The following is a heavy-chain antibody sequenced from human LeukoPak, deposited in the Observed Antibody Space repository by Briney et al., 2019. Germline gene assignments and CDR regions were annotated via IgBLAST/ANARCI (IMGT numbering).Heavy chain of an antibody. J-gene: IGHJ6*03. CDR3: ARDPGIVEEHYYYYMDV. D-gene: IGHD3-16*02. V-gene: IGHV1-18*01. CDR2: ISAYNGNT. Sequence: GASVKVSCKASGYTFTSYGISWVRQAPGQGLEWMGWISAYNGNTNYAQKLQGRVTMTTDTSTSTAYMELRSLRSADTAVYYCARDPGIVEEHYYYYMDVWGKGTTVTVSS. CDR1: GYTFTSYG.